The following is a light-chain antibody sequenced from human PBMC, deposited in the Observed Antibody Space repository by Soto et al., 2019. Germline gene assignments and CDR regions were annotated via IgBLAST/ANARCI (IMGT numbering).Light chain of an antibody. Sequence: DIQLTQSPSFLSASVGDRVTITCRASQGISTYLAWYQQKPGRAPNLLIYAASTLQSGVPSRFSGSGSGTEFTLTISSLQPEDFATYYCQQLNSYPYTFGQGTKLENK. V-gene: IGKV1-9*01. CDR3: QQLNSYPYT. CDR1: QGISTY. CDR2: AAS. J-gene: IGKJ2*01.